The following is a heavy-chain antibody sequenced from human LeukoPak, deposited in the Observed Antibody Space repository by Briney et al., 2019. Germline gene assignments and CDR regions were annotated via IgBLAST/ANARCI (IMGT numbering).Heavy chain of an antibody. CDR3: ARDWYCSSSICYTDRNWFDP. Sequence: GGSLRLSCAASGFTFSDYYMSWIRQAPGKGLEWVSYISVPSSYTDYADSVRGRFTIPRDNAKNLLYLQMNSLRPEDTAVYYCARDWYCSSSICYTDRNWFDPWGQGTVVTVSS. CDR1: GFTFSDYY. V-gene: IGHV3-11*05. J-gene: IGHJ5*02. CDR2: ISVPSSYT. D-gene: IGHD2-2*02.